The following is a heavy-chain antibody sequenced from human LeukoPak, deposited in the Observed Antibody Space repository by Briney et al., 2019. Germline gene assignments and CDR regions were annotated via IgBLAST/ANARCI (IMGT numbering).Heavy chain of an antibody. D-gene: IGHD1-26*01. CDR1: GFTFSSYS. J-gene: IGHJ4*02. Sequence: GGSLRLSCAASGFTFSSYSMNWVRQTPGKGLEWVSYISPITSTKYYADSVEGRFTISRHNSKNTLYLQMNSLRAEDTAVYYCARVGIVGALYYFDYWGQGTLVTVSS. CDR3: ARVGIVGALYYFDY. V-gene: IGHV3-48*01. CDR2: ISPITSTK.